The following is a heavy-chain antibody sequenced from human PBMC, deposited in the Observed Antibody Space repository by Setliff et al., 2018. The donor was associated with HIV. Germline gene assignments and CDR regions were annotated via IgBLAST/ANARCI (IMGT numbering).Heavy chain of an antibody. V-gene: IGHV3-48*04. D-gene: IGHD6-19*01. CDR1: GFSFSSYS. CDR3: ARDGSGWTYYNFYFMDV. CDR2: ISASRSTI. Sequence: PGGSLRLSCAASGFSFSSYSMNWVRQAPGKGPEWLSYISASRSTIYYADSVKGRFTISRDSATNSLFLQMNSLRAEDTAVYYCARDGSGWTYYNFYFMDVWGKGTTVTVSS. J-gene: IGHJ6*03.